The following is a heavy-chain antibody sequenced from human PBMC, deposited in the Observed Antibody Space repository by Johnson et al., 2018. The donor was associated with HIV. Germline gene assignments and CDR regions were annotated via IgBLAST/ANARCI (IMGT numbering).Heavy chain of an antibody. Sequence: VQLVESGGGVVQPGRSLRLSCAASGFTFSSYAMHWVRQAPGKGLEWVSAISGSGGSTYYADSVTGRFTISRANSKTTLYLQLNSLRAEDTAVYYCAKDRQWGPRDAFDIWGQGTMVTVSS. D-gene: IGHD6-19*01. CDR1: GFTFSSYA. J-gene: IGHJ3*02. CDR2: ISGSGGST. V-gene: IGHV3-23*04. CDR3: AKDRQWGPRDAFDI.